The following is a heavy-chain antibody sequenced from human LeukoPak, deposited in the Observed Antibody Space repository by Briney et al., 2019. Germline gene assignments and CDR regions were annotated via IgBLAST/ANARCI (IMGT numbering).Heavy chain of an antibody. D-gene: IGHD3-9*01. V-gene: IGHV5-51*01. CDR3: ARGSTDYDILTGYYLKPYYYYMDV. CDR2: VSPPDSDT. CDR1: GFDFTSFW. Sequence: GESLKISCKASGFDFTSFWIGWVRQMPGKGLDWMGIVSPPDSDTRYNPSFRGQVTFSVDMSINTAYLQWSSLKASDTAMYYCARGSTDYDILTGYYLKPYYYYMDVWGKGTTVTVSS. J-gene: IGHJ6*03.